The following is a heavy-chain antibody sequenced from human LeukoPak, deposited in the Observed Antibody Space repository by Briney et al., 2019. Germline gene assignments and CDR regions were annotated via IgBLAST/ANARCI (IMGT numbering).Heavy chain of an antibody. CDR3: ARHRGLYSRAFDI. CDR1: GGSFSDYY. V-gene: IGHV4-34*01. Sequence: SETLSLTCAVYGGSFSDYYWSWIRQPPGKGLEWIGEINHSGSTNYNPSLKSRVTISVDTSKNQFSLKLSSVTAADTAVYYCARHRGLYSRAFDIWGQGTMVTVSS. CDR2: INHSGST. D-gene: IGHD2-2*02. J-gene: IGHJ3*02.